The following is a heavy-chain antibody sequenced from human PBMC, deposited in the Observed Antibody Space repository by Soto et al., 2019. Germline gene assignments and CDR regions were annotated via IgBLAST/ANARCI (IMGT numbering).Heavy chain of an antibody. J-gene: IGHJ5*02. D-gene: IGHD2-2*02. V-gene: IGHV3-48*01. CDR2: ISSSSSTI. Sequence: GGSLRLSCAASGFTFSSYSMNWVRQAPGKGLEWVSYISSSSSTIYYADSVKGRFTISRDNAKNSLYLQMNSLRAEDTAVYYCARGFMEVPAAIVDWFDPWGQGTLVTVSS. CDR3: ARGFMEVPAAIVDWFDP. CDR1: GFTFSSYS.